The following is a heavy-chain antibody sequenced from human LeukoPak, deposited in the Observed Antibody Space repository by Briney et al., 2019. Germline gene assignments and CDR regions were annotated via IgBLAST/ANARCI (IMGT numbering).Heavy chain of an antibody. Sequence: GGSLRLSCAASGFTFSSYEMNWVRQAPGKGLEWVSAISGSGSSTYYADSVKGRFTISRDNSKNTLYLQMNSLRAEDTAVYYCAKDRQADPHFDYWGQGTLVTVSS. CDR3: AKDRQADPHFDY. V-gene: IGHV3-23*01. CDR2: ISGSGSST. D-gene: IGHD6-25*01. J-gene: IGHJ4*02. CDR1: GFTFSSYE.